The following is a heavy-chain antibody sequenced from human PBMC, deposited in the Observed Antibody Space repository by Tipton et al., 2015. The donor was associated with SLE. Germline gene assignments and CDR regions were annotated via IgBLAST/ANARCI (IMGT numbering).Heavy chain of an antibody. Sequence: TLSLTCTVSGGSISSYYWSWIRQPPGKGLEWIGYIYYSGSTNYNPSLKSRVTISVDTSKNQFSRKLSSATAADTAVYYCARWAGPTVNFDYWGQGTLVTVSS. CDR1: GGSISSYY. CDR2: IYYSGST. CDR3: ARWAGPTVNFDY. J-gene: IGHJ4*02. D-gene: IGHD4-11*01. V-gene: IGHV4-59*01.